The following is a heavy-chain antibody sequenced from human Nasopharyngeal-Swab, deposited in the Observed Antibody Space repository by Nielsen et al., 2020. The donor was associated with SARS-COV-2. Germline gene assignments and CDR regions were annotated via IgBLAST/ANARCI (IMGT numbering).Heavy chain of an antibody. J-gene: IGHJ4*02. Sequence: GGSLRLSCAPSGFTFSDYRMHWVRQAPGKGLVWVSRINPAGSTTDYEDSVRGRFTISRDNAKNTLYLQMNSLTVEDSAVYFCTRAGSYRFDYWGQGTLVTVSS. CDR1: GFTFSDYR. CDR3: TRAGSYRFDY. V-gene: IGHV3-74*01. D-gene: IGHD1-26*01. CDR2: INPAGSTT.